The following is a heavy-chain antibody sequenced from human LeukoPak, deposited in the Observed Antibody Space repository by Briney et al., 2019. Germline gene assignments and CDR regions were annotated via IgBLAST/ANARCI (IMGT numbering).Heavy chain of an antibody. Sequence: SETLSLTCTVSGGSISRYYWSWIRQPPGKGLEWIGFIYYTGSTNYNPSLKSRLTISVDTSKNQFSLKLSSVTAADTAVYYCARDSGTTGEVKFDPWGQGTLVTVSS. V-gene: IGHV4-59*12. CDR1: GGSISRYY. J-gene: IGHJ5*02. D-gene: IGHD3-10*01. CDR3: ARDSGTTGEVKFDP. CDR2: IYYTGST.